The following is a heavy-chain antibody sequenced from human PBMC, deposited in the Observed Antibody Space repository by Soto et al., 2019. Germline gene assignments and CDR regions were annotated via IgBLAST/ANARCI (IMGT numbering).Heavy chain of an antibody. CDR2: ISYDGSSK. V-gene: IGHV3-30-3*01. CDR1: GFTFSSYA. J-gene: IGHJ6*02. Sequence: GGSLRLSCAASGFTFSSYAMHWVRQAPGKGLEWVTVISYDGSSKYYADSVKGRFTISRDNSKNTLSLQMNSLRAEDTAVYYCTRGAEATTKTYGMDVWGQGTTVTVSS. CDR3: TRGAEATTKTYGMDV. D-gene: IGHD5-12*01.